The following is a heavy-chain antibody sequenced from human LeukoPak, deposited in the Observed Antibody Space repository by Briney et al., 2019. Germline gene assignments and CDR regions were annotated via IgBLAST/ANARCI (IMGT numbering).Heavy chain of an antibody. D-gene: IGHD4-17*01. J-gene: IGHJ4*02. CDR2: ISSSGSTI. V-gene: IGHV3-48*03. Sequence: QPGGSLRLSCAASGFTFSSYEMNWVRQAPGKGLEWVSYISSSGSTIYYADSVKGRFTISRDNAKNSLYLQMNSLRAEDTAVYYCARDPPLLNDYGDPGDDRFDYWGQGTLVTVSS. CDR1: GFTFSSYE. CDR3: ARDPPLLNDYGDPGDDRFDY.